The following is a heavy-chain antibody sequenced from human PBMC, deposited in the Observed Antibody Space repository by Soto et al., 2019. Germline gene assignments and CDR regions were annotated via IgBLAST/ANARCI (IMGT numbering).Heavy chain of an antibody. CDR1: GYTFNSYT. CDR2: ISPDDGNT. D-gene: IGHD3-10*01. J-gene: IGHJ4*02. CDR3: ARVEAPFGESLH. V-gene: IGHV1-18*01. Sequence: ASVKVSCKTSGYTFNSYTIAWVRQAPGQGLEWLGWISPDDGNTEYEQKFQGRVTMTADTLTNNAYLELRSLKSDGTAIYYCARVEAPFGESLHWGQGTPVTVSS.